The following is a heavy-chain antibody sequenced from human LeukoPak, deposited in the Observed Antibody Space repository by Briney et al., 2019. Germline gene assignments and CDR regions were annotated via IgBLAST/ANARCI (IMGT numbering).Heavy chain of an antibody. Sequence: GGSLRLSCAASGFTFSSYWMSWVRQAPGKGLEWVANIKQDGSEKYSVDSVKGRFTISRDNTKNSLYMQMNSLRAEDTAVYYCARVMSASVWRSYGSYYYYYYMDIWGKGTTVTVSS. J-gene: IGHJ6*03. V-gene: IGHV3-7*01. D-gene: IGHD3-16*01. CDR2: IKQDGSEK. CDR1: GFTFSSYW. CDR3: ARVMSASVWRSYGSYYYYYYMDI.